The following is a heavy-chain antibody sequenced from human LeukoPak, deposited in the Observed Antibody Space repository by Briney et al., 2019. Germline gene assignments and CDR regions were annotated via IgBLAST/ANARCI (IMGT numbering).Heavy chain of an antibody. J-gene: IGHJ4*02. CDR1: GFTFSSYA. CDR3: AKDLSPGHY. D-gene: IGHD2/OR15-2a*01. CDR2: ISYDGSNK. V-gene: IGHV3-30*04. Sequence: GGSLRLSCAASGFTFSSYAMHWVRQAPGKGLEWVAVISYDGSNKYYADSVKGRFTISRDNSKNTLYLQMNSLRAEDTAVYYCAKDLSPGHYWGQGTLVTVSS.